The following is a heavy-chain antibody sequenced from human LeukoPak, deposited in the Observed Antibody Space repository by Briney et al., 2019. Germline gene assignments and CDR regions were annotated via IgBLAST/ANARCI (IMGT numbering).Heavy chain of an antibody. J-gene: IGHJ4*02. Sequence: GGSLRLSCAASGFTFSNYWMSWVRQAPGKGLEWVANIKQDGSGKYYMDSVKGRFTISRDSAKNSLYLQMNSLRVEDTAVYYCARIRSRYGYTVDYWGQGTLVTVSS. CDR3: ARIRSRYGYTVDY. CDR1: GFTFSNYW. V-gene: IGHV3-7*01. CDR2: IKQDGSGK. D-gene: IGHD5-24*01.